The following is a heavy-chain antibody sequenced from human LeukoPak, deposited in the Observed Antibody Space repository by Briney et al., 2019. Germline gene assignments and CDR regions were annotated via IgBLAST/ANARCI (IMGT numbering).Heavy chain of an antibody. CDR3: ARQYDSSGYYYAFDY. CDR1: GFTFSSYA. V-gene: IGHV3-64*01. D-gene: IGHD3-22*01. Sequence: GGSLRLSCAASGFTFSSYAMHWVRQAPGKGLEYVSAISSNGGSTYYANSVRGRFTISRDNSKNTLYLQMGSLRAEDMAVYYCARQYDSSGYYYAFDYWGQGTLVTVSS. J-gene: IGHJ4*02. CDR2: ISSNGGST.